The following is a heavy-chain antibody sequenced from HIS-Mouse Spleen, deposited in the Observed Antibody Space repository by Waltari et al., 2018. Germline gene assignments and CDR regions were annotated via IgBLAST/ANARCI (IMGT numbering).Heavy chain of an antibody. CDR1: GGSISSGGYY. V-gene: IGHV4-31*03. CDR3: ARDLEGKTPNAFDI. CDR2: IYYRGCT. Sequence: QVQLQESGPGLVKPSQTLSLTCTVSGGSISSGGYYWSWIRQHPGKGLEWIAYIYYRGCTYYHPSLKSRVTISVDTSKNQFSLKLSSVTAADTAVYYCARDLEGKTPNAFDIWGQGTMVTVSS. J-gene: IGHJ3*02.